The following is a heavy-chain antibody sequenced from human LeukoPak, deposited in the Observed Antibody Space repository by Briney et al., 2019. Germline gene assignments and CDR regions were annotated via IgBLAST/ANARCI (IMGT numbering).Heavy chain of an antibody. CDR1: GFTFNNYP. D-gene: IGHD3-10*01. CDR2: IGCDGRFK. V-gene: IGHV3-30*04. CDR3: ARDPKTGSPDYFDY. J-gene: IGHJ4*02. Sequence: PGGSLRLSCVTSGFTFNNYPMHWVRQAPGKGLEWVAVIGCDGRFKFHSDSVKGRFTISRDDSKNTLYLQMNSLRPEDTALYYCARDPKTGSPDYFDYWGQGTLVTVST.